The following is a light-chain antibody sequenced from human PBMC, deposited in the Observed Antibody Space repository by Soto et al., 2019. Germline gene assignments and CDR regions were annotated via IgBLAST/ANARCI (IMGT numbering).Light chain of an antibody. J-gene: IGKJ2*01. Sequence: EIVMTQSPATLSVSPGQRATLSCSASQRVSSSLAWYQQKPGQAPRLLSYGASTRATGIPARLSGSGTGTEFTLTISSLQSEDFAVYYCQQYNNWPPYTFGQGIKLEIK. CDR3: QQYNNWPPYT. V-gene: IGKV3-15*01. CDR1: QRVSSS. CDR2: GAS.